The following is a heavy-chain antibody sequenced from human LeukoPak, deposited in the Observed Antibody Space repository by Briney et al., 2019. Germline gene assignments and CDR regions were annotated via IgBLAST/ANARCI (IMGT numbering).Heavy chain of an antibody. CDR2: IFPTGGEI. V-gene: IGHV3-23*01. D-gene: IGHD2-8*02. Sequence: GGSLRLSCAASGFTFGTFAMIWVRQPPGKGLEWVSSIFPTGGEIHYADSVRGRFTISRDNSKSTLSLQMNSLRAEDTAIYYCATYRQVLLPFESWGPGTLVTVSS. CDR1: GFTFGTFA. CDR3: ATYRQVLLPFES. J-gene: IGHJ4*02.